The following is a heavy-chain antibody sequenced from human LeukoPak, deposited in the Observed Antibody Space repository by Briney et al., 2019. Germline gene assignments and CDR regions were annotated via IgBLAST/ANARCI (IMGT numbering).Heavy chain of an antibody. CDR2: IYPADSDT. CDR3: ARRDSSGWYDFYYFDY. CDR1: GYSFTTYW. V-gene: IGHV5-51*01. D-gene: IGHD6-19*01. Sequence: GESLKISCKGSGYSFTTYWIGWVRQMPGKGLEWMGIIYPADSDTRYSPSFQGQVTISADKSISTAYLQWSSLKASDTAMYYCARRDSSGWYDFYYFDYWGQGTLVTVSS. J-gene: IGHJ4*02.